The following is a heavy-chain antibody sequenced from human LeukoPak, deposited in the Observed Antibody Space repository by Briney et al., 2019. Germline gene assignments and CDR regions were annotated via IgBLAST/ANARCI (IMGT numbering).Heavy chain of an antibody. V-gene: IGHV3-33*01. CDR2: IWNGGSNK. Sequence: GGSLTLSCAASGFTFSRYGMHWVRQAPGKGLVGVADIWNGGSNKYYADSEKGRFNISRDNSKNTLYLQMNSLRAEDTAVYYCARIHSLYYYDSSGYGAFDIWGQGTMVTVSS. CDR3: ARIHSLYYYDSSGYGAFDI. CDR1: GFTFSRYG. D-gene: IGHD3-22*01. J-gene: IGHJ3*02.